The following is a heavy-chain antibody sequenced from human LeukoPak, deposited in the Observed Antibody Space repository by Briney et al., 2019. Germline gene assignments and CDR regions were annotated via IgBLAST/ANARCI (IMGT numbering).Heavy chain of an antibody. V-gene: IGHV1-18*01. CDR1: GYSFTTYG. CDR3: ARRRDDYIVAP. Sequence: ASVKVSCKASGYSFTTYGISWARQAPGQGLEWMGWINTYRGNTNYAQKFQGRVTMTTDASTSTAYMELRSLRSDDTAVYYCARRRDDYIVAPWGQGTLVTVSS. J-gene: IGHJ5*02. D-gene: IGHD5-24*01. CDR2: INTYRGNT.